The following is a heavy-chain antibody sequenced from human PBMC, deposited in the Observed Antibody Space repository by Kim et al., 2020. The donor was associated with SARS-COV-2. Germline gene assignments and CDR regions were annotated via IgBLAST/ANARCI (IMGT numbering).Heavy chain of an antibody. CDR2: IYYSGST. CDR3: ARGGYSSSWPPGYFDY. J-gene: IGHJ4*02. D-gene: IGHD6-13*01. V-gene: IGHV4-31*02. Sequence: WIRQHPGKGLEWIGYIYYSGSTYYNPSLKSRVTISVDTSKNQLSLKLSSVTAADTAVYYCARGGYSSSWPPGYFDYWGQGTLVTVSS.